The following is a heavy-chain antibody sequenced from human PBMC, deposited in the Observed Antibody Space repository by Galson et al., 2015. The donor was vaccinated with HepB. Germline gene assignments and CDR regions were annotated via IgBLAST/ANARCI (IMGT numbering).Heavy chain of an antibody. Sequence: SLRLSCAASGFTFSSYWMSWVRQAPGKGLEWVANIKQDGSEKYYVDSVKGRFTISRDNAKNSLYLQMNSLRAEDTAVYYCARAGVVVAATPFDYWGQGTLVTVSS. CDR1: GFTFSSYW. D-gene: IGHD2-15*01. V-gene: IGHV3-7*03. CDR3: ARAGVVVAATPFDY. CDR2: IKQDGSEK. J-gene: IGHJ4*02.